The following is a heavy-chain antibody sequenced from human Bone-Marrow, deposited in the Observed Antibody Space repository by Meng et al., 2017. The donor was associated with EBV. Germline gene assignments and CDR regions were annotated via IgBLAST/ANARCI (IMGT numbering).Heavy chain of an antibody. V-gene: IGHV1-46*02. Sequence: QVQLVQSGEEVKKTGVAVKVSCKASGYTFNSYDMHWVRQAPGQGLEWMGIINPSGGSTSYAQKFQGRVTMTRDTSTSTVYMELSSLRSEDTAVYYCARVSIAVAGIGPWGQGTLVTVSS. J-gene: IGHJ5*02. CDR3: ARVSIAVAGIGP. CDR1: GYTFNSYD. CDR2: INPSGGST. D-gene: IGHD6-19*01.